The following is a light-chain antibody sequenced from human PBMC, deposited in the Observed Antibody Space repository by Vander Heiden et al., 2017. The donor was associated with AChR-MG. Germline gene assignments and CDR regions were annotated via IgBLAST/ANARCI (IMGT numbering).Light chain of an antibody. Sequence: QSVLTQPPSVSGAPGQRVTIPCTGGSSNFGAGYDVHWYQQLPGTAPKLLIYDNSNRPSGAPDRFAGSKSGTSASLAITGLQAEDEADYYCQSYDISLRGYVFGTGTKFTVL. J-gene: IGLJ1*01. CDR3: QSYDISLRGYV. CDR2: DNS. V-gene: IGLV1-40*01. CDR1: SSNFGAGYD.